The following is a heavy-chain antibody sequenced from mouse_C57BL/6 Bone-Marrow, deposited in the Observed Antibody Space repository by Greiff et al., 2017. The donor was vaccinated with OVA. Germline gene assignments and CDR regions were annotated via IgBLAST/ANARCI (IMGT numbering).Heavy chain of an antibody. CDR1: GYTFTSYW. V-gene: IGHV1-64*01. CDR3: ARSLANYYAMDY. D-gene: IGHD1-1*01. Sequence: VQLQQPGAELVKPGASVKLSCKASGYTFTSYWMHWVKQRPGQGLEWIGMIHPNSGSTNYNEKFKSKATLTVDKSSSTAYMQLSSLTSEDSAVYYCARSLANYYAMDYWGQGPSVTVAS. J-gene: IGHJ4*01. CDR2: IHPNSGST.